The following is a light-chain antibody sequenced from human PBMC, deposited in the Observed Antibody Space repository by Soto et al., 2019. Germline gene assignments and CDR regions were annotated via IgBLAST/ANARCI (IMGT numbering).Light chain of an antibody. J-gene: IGKJ2*01. CDR3: QQYSDWPPAYT. CDR1: QSVMTN. CDR2: GAS. Sequence: EIVMTQSPATLSVSPGERATLSCRASQSVMTNLAWYQQRPGQAPRLLIYGASTRATGIPARFSGSGSGTEFTLTIRSLQSEDFAVYYCQQYSDWPPAYTFGQGTKLEI. V-gene: IGKV3-15*01.